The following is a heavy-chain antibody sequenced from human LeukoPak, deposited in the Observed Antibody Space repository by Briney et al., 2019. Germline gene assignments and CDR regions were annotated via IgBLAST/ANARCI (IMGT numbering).Heavy chain of an antibody. CDR1: GGFISSSSYY. D-gene: IGHD3-22*01. Sequence: PSETLSLTCTVSGGFISSSSYYWGWIRQPPGKGLEWIGSIYYSGSTYYNPSLKSRVTISVDTSKNQFSLKLSSVTAADTAVYYCARNWRGYYYDSSGYYENYFDYWGQGTLVTVSS. CDR3: ARNWRGYYYDSSGYYENYFDY. V-gene: IGHV4-39*01. J-gene: IGHJ4*02. CDR2: IYYSGST.